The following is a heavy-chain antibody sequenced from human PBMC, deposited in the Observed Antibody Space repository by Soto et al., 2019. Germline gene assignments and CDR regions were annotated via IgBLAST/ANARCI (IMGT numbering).Heavy chain of an antibody. D-gene: IGHD3-10*01. Sequence: SETLSLTCAVYGGSFSGYYLSWIRQPPGKGLEWIGEINHSGSTNYNPSLKSRVTISVDTSKNQFSLKLSSVTAADTAVYYCARVGWFGELLGIDYWGQGTLVTVSS. J-gene: IGHJ4*02. V-gene: IGHV4-34*01. CDR3: ARVGWFGELLGIDY. CDR2: INHSGST. CDR1: GGSFSGYY.